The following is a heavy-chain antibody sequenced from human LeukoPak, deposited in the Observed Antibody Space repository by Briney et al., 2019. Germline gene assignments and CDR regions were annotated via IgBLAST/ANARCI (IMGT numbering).Heavy chain of an antibody. J-gene: IGHJ6*02. V-gene: IGHV5-51*01. CDR3: ARSTSDPLKDYYGMDV. CDR2: IYPGDSDT. Sequence: GESLKISCKGSGYSFTSYWIGWVRQMPGKGLEWMGIIYPGDSDTRYSPSFQGQVTISADKSISTAYPQWSSLKASDTAMYYCARSTSDPLKDYYGMDVWGQGTTVTVSS. CDR1: GYSFTSYW.